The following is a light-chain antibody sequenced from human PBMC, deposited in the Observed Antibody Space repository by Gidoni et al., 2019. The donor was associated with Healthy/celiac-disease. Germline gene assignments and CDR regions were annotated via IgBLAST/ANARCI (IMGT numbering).Light chain of an antibody. CDR2: DAS. CDR1: QSISSW. Sequence: DIQMTQSPSTLSASVGDRVTITCRDSQSISSWLAWYQQKPGKAPKRLIYDASSLESGVPSRFSGRGSGTEFTLTISSLQPDEFATYYCQQYNSYSLAFGQGTKVEIK. V-gene: IGKV1-5*01. CDR3: QQYNSYSLA. J-gene: IGKJ1*01.